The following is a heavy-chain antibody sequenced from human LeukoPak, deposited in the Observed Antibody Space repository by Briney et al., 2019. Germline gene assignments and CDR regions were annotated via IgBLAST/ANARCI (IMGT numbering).Heavy chain of an antibody. J-gene: IGHJ3*02. Sequence: PSETLSLTCTVSGYSISSGYYWGWIRQPPGKGLEWIGSIYHSGSTYYNPSLKSRVTISVDTSKNQFSLKLSSVTAADTAVYYCARVKGTYCSSTSCYRFYAFDIWGQGTMVTVSS. CDR3: ARVKGTYCSSTSCYRFYAFDI. V-gene: IGHV4-38-2*02. CDR2: IYHSGST. CDR1: GYSISSGYY. D-gene: IGHD2-2*02.